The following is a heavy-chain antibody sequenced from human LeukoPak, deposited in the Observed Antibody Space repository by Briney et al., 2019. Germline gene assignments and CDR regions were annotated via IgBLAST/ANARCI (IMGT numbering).Heavy chain of an antibody. V-gene: IGHV3-72*01. J-gene: IGHJ4*02. Sequence: GGSLRLSCAASGFTFSDHYMDWVRQAPGKGLEWVGRTRNKANSYTTEYAASVKGRFSISRDDSKNSLYLQMNSLKTEDTAVYYCARDFSYYGSGSYYDYWGQGTLVTVSS. CDR2: TRNKANSYTT. CDR1: GFTFSDHY. CDR3: ARDFSYYGSGSYYDY. D-gene: IGHD3-10*01.